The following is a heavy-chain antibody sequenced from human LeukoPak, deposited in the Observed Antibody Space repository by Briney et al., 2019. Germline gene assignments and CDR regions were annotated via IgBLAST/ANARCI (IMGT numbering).Heavy chain of an antibody. CDR2: ISERGATA. J-gene: IGHJ4*02. CDR3: AKREAEQSGPIDY. Sequence: GGSLRLSCAASGFTFSSYGMSWVRQAPGKGLEWVSGISERGATAFYADSVKGRFTISRDNSKNTLYLQMNSLRAEDTAVYYCAKREAEQSGPIDYWGQGTLVTVSS. D-gene: IGHD3-3*01. CDR1: GFTFSSYG. V-gene: IGHV3-23*01.